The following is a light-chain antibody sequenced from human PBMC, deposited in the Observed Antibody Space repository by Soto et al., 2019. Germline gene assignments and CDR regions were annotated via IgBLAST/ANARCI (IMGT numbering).Light chain of an antibody. Sequence: EIVLTQSPGTLSLYPGERATLSCRDSQSVSSYLAWYQQKPGQAPRLLIYGASSRATGIPDRFSASGSGTDFTLTISRLEPEGLAVYYCQQYCSSSRPFGQGTKVEIK. J-gene: IGKJ1*01. CDR3: QQYCSSSRP. CDR2: GAS. V-gene: IGKV3-20*01. CDR1: QSVSSY.